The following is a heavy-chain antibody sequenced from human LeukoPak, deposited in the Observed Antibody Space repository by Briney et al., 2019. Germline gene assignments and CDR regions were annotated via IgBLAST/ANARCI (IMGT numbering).Heavy chain of an antibody. CDR1: GFIFSNYW. CDR3: ARIRGGYYSDF. D-gene: IGHD3-22*01. CDR2: INSDGTTT. V-gene: IGHV3-74*01. Sequence: GGSLRLSCAASGFIFSNYWMYWVRQAPGKGLVWVSRINSDGTTTIYADSVKGRFTISRDNAKNTLYLQMSSLTAEDTAVYYCARIRGGYYSDFWGQGTLVTVSS. J-gene: IGHJ4*02.